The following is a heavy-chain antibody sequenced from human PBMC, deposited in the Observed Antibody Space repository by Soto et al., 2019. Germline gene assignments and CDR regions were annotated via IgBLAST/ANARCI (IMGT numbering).Heavy chain of an antibody. CDR3: AGTGGLNYYGSGSYPFDP. CDR2: IYYSGST. J-gene: IGHJ5*02. V-gene: IGHV4-59*01. Sequence: SETLSLTCTVSGGSISSYYWSWIRQPPGKGLEWIGYIYYSGSTNYNPSLKSRVTISVDTSKNQFSLKLSSVTAADTAVYYCAGTGGLNYYGSGSYPFDPWGQGTLVTVSS. CDR1: GGSISSYY. D-gene: IGHD3-10*01.